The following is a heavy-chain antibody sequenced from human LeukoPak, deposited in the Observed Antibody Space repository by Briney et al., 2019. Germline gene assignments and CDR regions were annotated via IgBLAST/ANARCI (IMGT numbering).Heavy chain of an antibody. CDR3: ARDRDILYYYMDV. CDR1: GGSISSFY. V-gene: IGHV4-59*12. CDR2: IYFSGST. D-gene: IGHD2-15*01. Sequence: PSETLSLTCTVSGGSISSFYWSWFYWSWIRQPPGKGLEWIGYIYFSGSTNCNPSLKSRVTISVDTSKNQFSLKLSSVTAADTAVYYCARDRDILYYYMDVWGKGTTVTVSS. J-gene: IGHJ6*03.